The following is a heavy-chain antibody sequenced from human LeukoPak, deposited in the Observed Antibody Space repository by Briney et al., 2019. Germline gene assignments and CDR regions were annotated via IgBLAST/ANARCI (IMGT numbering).Heavy chain of an antibody. V-gene: IGHV1-69*06. CDR2: IIPIFGTA. D-gene: IGHD3-3*01. CDR3: ARVDFWSGYNKYYFDY. CDR1: GGTFSSYA. J-gene: IGHJ4*02. Sequence: ASVKVSCKASGGTFSSYAISWVRQAPGQGLEWMGGIIPIFGTANYAQKFQGRVTITADKSTSTAYMELSSLRSEDTAVYYCARVDFWSGYNKYYFDYWGQGTLVTVSS.